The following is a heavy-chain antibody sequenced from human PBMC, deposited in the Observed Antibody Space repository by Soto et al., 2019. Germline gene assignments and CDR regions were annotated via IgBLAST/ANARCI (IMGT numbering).Heavy chain of an antibody. CDR1: GGTFSSYA. J-gene: IGHJ4*02. CDR3: ARDYGHDCSGGNCYFYF. CDR2: IIPLFGTA. D-gene: IGHD2-15*01. Sequence: QVQLVQSGAEVKKPGSSVKVSCKASGGTFSSYAISWVRQAPGQGLEWMGGIIPLFGTAKYAQKFQGRVTITADESTSTAHMELRSLRSEDTAVYYCARDYGHDCSGGNCYFYFWGQGTLVTVSS. V-gene: IGHV1-69*01.